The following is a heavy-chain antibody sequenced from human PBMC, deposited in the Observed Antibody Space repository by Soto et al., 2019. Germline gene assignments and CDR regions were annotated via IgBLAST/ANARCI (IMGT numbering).Heavy chain of an antibody. D-gene: IGHD2-21*02. CDR1: GESISSSSYY. J-gene: IGHJ4*02. Sequence: LSLTCIVSGESISSSSYYWGWIRQPPGRGLEWIGSIYYSGRTYYNPSFKSRVTIPIDTSKNQFSLKLSSVTATDTAVYYCARQRTTVVTQAYFDHWGQGALVTVSS. CDR3: ARQRTTVVTQAYFDH. V-gene: IGHV4-39*01. CDR2: IYYSGRT.